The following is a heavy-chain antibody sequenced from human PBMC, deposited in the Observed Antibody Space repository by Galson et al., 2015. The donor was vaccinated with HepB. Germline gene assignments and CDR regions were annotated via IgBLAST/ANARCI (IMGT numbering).Heavy chain of an antibody. CDR2: IYFTGST. J-gene: IGHJ3*02. Sequence: LSLTCSVSGGSISSTRYYWGWIRQSPGKGLEWIGAIYFTGSTYYTPSLESRATIFVDTAKNHFSLNLASVTAADTAVYYCARQIDAAMDTRGLDIWGPGTMVTVSS. CDR3: ARQIDAAMDTRGLDI. D-gene: IGHD5-18*01. V-gene: IGHV4-39*01. CDR1: GGSISSTRYY.